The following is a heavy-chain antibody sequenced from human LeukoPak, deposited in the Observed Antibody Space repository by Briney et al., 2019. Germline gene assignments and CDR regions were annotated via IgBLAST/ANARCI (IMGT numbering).Heavy chain of an antibody. CDR1: GFTFSNYW. V-gene: IGHV3-74*01. D-gene: IGHD3-10*01. Sequence: GGSLRLSCAASGFTFSNYWMHWVRQAPGQGLVWVSRISSDGSSTSYADSVKGRFTISRDNAKNTLYLQINSLRAEDTAVYYCSRGPLHGSGNYYPEDYWGQGTLVTVSS. J-gene: IGHJ4*02. CDR2: ISSDGSST. CDR3: SRGPLHGSGNYYPEDY.